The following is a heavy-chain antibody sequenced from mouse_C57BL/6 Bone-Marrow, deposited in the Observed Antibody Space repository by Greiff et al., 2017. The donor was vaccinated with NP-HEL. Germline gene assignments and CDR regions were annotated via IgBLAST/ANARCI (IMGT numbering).Heavy chain of an antibody. V-gene: IGHV1-18*01. CDR3: ARDDYSNLYAMDY. Sequence: VQLQQSGPELVKPGASVKIPCKASGYTFTDYNMDWVKQSHGKSLEWIGDINPNNGGTIYNQKFKGKATLTVDKSSSTAYMELRSLTSEDTAVYYCARDDYSNLYAMDYWGQGTSVTVSS. D-gene: IGHD2-5*01. CDR2: INPNNGGT. J-gene: IGHJ4*01. CDR1: GYTFTDYN.